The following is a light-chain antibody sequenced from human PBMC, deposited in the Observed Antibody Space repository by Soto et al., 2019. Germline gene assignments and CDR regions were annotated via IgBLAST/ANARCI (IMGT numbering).Light chain of an antibody. CDR2: EVS. CDR3: SSYAGNGYV. Sequence: QSALTQPPSASGSPGQSVTISCTGASSDVGGYNYVSWYQQHPGKAPKLMIYEVSKRPSGVPDRFSGSKSGNTASLTVSGLQAEYEADYFCSSYAGNGYVLGTGTKLTVL. V-gene: IGLV2-8*01. CDR1: SSDVGGYNY. J-gene: IGLJ1*01.